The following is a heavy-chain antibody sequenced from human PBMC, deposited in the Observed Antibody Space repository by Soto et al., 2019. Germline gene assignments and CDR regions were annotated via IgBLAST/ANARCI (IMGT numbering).Heavy chain of an antibody. J-gene: IGHJ5*02. V-gene: IGHV4-30-2*01. CDR3: AGVRGLYCGGECYPPTPNWFDP. CDR2: IYHSGST. Sequence: QLQLQESGSGLVKPSQTLSLTCAVSGGSISSGGYSWSWIRQPPGKGLEWIGYIYHSGSTYYNPSLKSRVTLSVDRSKNQFSLNLSSVTAADSAVYYCAGVRGLYCGGECYPPTPNWFDPWGQGTLVTVSS. CDR1: GGSISSGGYS. D-gene: IGHD2-21*01.